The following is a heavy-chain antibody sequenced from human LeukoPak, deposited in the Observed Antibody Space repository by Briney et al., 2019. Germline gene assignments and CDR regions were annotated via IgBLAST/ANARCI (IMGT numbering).Heavy chain of an antibody. D-gene: IGHD3-10*01. CDR2: IYHSGST. CDR3: ARYGGSGTYFFDY. V-gene: IGHV4-38-2*02. CDR1: GYSISSGYY. Sequence: SETLSLTCTVSGYSISSGYYWGWIRPPPGKGLEWIGSIYHSGSTYYNPSLKSRVTISVDTSKNQFSLKLSSVTAADTAVYYCARYGGSGTYFFDYWGRGTLVTVSS. J-gene: IGHJ4*02.